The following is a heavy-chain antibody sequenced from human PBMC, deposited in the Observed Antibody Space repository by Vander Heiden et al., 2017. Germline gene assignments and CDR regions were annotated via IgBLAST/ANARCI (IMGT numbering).Heavy chain of an antibody. CDR1: GYTFTSHH. CDR2: INPSGGST. CDR3: ARDLADYGDYGSYYYYGMDV. Sequence: QVQLVQSGAEVKKPGASVKVSCKASGYTFTSHHMHWVRQAPGQGLEWMGIINPSGGSTSYAQKFQGRVTMTRDTSTSTVYMELSSLRSEDTAVYYCARDLADYGDYGSYYYYGMDVWGQGTTVTVSS. J-gene: IGHJ6*02. D-gene: IGHD4-17*01. V-gene: IGHV1-46*01.